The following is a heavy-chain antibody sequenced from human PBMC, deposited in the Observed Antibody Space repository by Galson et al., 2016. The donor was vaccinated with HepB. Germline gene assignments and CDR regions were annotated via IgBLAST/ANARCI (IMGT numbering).Heavy chain of an antibody. CDR1: GGSISSISYY. CDR3: ARSYCSGGSCYYYFYGMDV. CDR2: IYYSGST. V-gene: IGHV4-39*01. D-gene: IGHD2-15*01. Sequence: SETLSLTCTVSGGSISSISYYWGWIRQPPGKGLEWIGSIYYSGSTYYNPSLKSRVTISVDTSKNQFSLKLSSVTAADTAVYYCARSYCSGGSCYYYFYGMDVWGKGTPVTVSS. J-gene: IGHJ6*04.